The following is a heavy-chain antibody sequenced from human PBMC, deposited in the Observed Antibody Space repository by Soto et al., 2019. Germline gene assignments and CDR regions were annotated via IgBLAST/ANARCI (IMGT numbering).Heavy chain of an antibody. CDR3: AKGLYFDWLLFDY. CDR2: ISGSGGST. Sequence: GGSLRLSCAASGFTFSSYAMSWVRQAPGKGLEWVSAISGSGGSTYYADSVKGRFTISRDNSKNTLYLQMDSLRAEDTAVYYCAKGLYFDWLLFDYWGQGTQVTVSS. V-gene: IGHV3-23*01. D-gene: IGHD3-9*01. CDR1: GFTFSSYA. J-gene: IGHJ4*02.